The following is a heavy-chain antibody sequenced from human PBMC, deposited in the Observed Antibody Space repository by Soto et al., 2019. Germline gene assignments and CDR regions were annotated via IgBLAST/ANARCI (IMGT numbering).Heavy chain of an antibody. CDR1: GGSFSGYY. Sequence: SETLSLTCAVYGGSFSGYYWSWIRQPPGKGLEWIGEINHSGSTNYNPSLKSRVTISVVTSKNQFSLKLSSVTAADTAVYYCARGYQLLNYYYMDVWGKGTTVTVSS. CDR3: ARGYQLLNYYYMDV. CDR2: INHSGST. J-gene: IGHJ6*03. D-gene: IGHD2-2*01. V-gene: IGHV4-34*01.